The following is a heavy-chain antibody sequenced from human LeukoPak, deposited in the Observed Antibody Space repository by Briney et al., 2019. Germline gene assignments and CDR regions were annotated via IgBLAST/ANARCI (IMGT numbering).Heavy chain of an antibody. CDR2: INPNSGGT. Sequence: GASVKVSCKASGYTFTGYYMHWVRQAPGQGLEWMGWINPNSGGTNYAQKFQGRVTMTRDTSISTAYMELSRLRSDDTAVYYCASTVAGYYYYYYMDVWGKGTTVTVSS. V-gene: IGHV1-2*02. D-gene: IGHD6-19*01. CDR3: ASTVAGYYYYYYMDV. J-gene: IGHJ6*03. CDR1: GYTFTGYY.